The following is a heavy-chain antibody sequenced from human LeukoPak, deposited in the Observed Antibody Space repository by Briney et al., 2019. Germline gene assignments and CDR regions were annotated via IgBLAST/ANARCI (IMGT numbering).Heavy chain of an antibody. D-gene: IGHD3-9*01. J-gene: IGHJ4*02. Sequence: GGSLRLSCAASGFTFSNYAMSWVRQAPGKGLEWISAVSGRDTSTYYTDSVKGRFTISRDNSKNTLYLQMNSLSAEDTAIYYCAKWGDYDVLTGYYDSDYWGQGTLVTVSS. CDR1: GFTFSNYA. V-gene: IGHV3-23*01. CDR2: VSGRDTST. CDR3: AKWGDYDVLTGYYDSDY.